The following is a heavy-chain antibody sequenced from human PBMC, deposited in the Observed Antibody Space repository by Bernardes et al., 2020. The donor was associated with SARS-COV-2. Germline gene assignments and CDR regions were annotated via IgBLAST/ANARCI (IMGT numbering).Heavy chain of an antibody. J-gene: IGHJ4*02. CDR1: GFTFSSSA. CDR2: ISNDGSIK. D-gene: IGHD4-17*01. CDR3: AREPYGDSSFDY. V-gene: IGHV3-30-3*01. Sequence: GGSLRLSCTASGFTFSSSAMHWVRQAPGKGPEWVAVISNDGSIKYYTDSVKGRFTISRDNAKNSLNLQMNSLRAEDTAVYYCAREPYGDSSFDYWGQGTLVTVSS.